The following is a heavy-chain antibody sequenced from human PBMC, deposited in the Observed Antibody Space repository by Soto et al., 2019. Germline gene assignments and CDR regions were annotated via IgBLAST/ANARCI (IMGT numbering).Heavy chain of an antibody. CDR3: AKDVIPHTMVRGVVDY. J-gene: IGHJ4*02. CDR2: ISGSGGST. Sequence: SLNLSCETSGFTISGYAVGWVRQAQGKGLEWVSAISGSGGSTYYADSVKGRFTISRDNSKNTLYLQMNSLRAEDTAVYYCAKDVIPHTMVRGVVDYWGQGTLVTVSS. CDR1: GFTISGYA. V-gene: IGHV3-23*01. D-gene: IGHD3-10*01.